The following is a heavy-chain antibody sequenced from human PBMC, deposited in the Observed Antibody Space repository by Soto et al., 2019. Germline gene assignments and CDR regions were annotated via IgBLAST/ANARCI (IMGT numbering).Heavy chain of an antibody. CDR1: GGSISSYY. Sequence: SETLSLTCTVSGGSISSYYWSWIRQPPGKGLEWIGYIYYSGSTNYNPSLKSRVTISVDTSKNQSSLKLSSVTAADTAVYYCARDVPRWENSYSSGWYFGDYYYGMDVWGQGTTVTVSS. V-gene: IGHV4-59*01. CDR2: IYYSGST. D-gene: IGHD6-19*01. J-gene: IGHJ6*02. CDR3: ARDVPRWENSYSSGWYFGDYYYGMDV.